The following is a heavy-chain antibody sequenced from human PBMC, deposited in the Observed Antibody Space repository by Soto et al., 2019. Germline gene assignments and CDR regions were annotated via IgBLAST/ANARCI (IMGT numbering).Heavy chain of an antibody. V-gene: IGHV6-1*01. CDR2: TYYRSKWYN. CDR1: GDSVSSNSAA. CDR3: ARERPAFIAVASNWFDP. Sequence: SQTLSLTCAISGDSVSSNSAAWNWIRPSPSRGLEWLGRTYYRSKWYNDYAVSVKSRITINPDTSKNQFSLQLNSVTPEDTAVYYCARERPAFIAVASNWFDPWGQGTPVTVYS. J-gene: IGHJ5*02. D-gene: IGHD6-19*01.